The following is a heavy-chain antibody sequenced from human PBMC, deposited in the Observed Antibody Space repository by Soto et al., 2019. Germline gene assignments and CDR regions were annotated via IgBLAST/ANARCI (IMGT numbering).Heavy chain of an antibody. V-gene: IGHV1-8*02. CDR1: GYTFNNYD. J-gene: IGHJ5*01. D-gene: IGHD3-10*01. CDR3: TRAYGAETFDF. Sequence: SVKVSCKASGYTFNNYDIHWVRQAPGHGLEWMGWMNPNSGNTGYAQNFRGRVTMTQNTAIGTAYMELSSLRSDDTATYYCTRAYGAETFDFWGQGTRVTVSS. CDR2: MNPNSGNT.